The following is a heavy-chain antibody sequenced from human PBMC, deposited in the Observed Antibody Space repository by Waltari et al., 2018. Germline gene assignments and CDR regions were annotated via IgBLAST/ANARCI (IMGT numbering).Heavy chain of an antibody. CDR2: IYHSGST. V-gene: IGHV4-38-2*01. CDR3: ARVRDEGYYYDSSILDY. CDR1: GYSISSGYY. Sequence: QVQLQESGPGLVKPSEHLSLTCAVSGYSISSGYYWGCIRPPPGKGLEWIGSIYHSGSTYYNPSLKSRVTISVDTSKNQFSLKLSSVTAADTAVYYCARVRDEGYYYDSSILDYWGQGTLVTVSS. J-gene: IGHJ4*02. D-gene: IGHD3-22*01.